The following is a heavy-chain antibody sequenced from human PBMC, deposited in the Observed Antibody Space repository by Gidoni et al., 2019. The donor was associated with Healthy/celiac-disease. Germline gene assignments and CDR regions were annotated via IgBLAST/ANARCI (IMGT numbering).Heavy chain of an antibody. J-gene: IGHJ4*02. Sequence: QVQLVQSGAEVKTPGSSVKVPCRASGGTFSSYAISWVRLGPEQGLGWVGGIIPIFGTANYAQKFQGRVTITADESTSTAYMEMSSLRSEDTAVYYCARGDYYDSSGYYGAGTFDYWGQGTLVTVSS. CDR2: IIPIFGTA. V-gene: IGHV1-69*01. D-gene: IGHD3-22*01. CDR1: GGTFSSYA. CDR3: ARGDYYDSSGYYGAGTFDY.